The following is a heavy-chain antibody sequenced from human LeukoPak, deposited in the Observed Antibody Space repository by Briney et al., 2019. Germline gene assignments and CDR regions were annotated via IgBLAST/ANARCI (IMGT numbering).Heavy chain of an antibody. CDR2: ISSSGSTI. CDR1: GFTFSSYE. J-gene: IGHJ4*02. Sequence: PGGSLRLSCAASGFTFSSYEMNWVRQAPGKGLEWVSYISSSGSTIYYADSVKGRFTISRDNAKNSLYLQMNSLRAEDTAVYYCARDLVGATRDYWGQGTLVTVSS. CDR3: ARDLVGATRDY. V-gene: IGHV3-48*03. D-gene: IGHD1-26*01.